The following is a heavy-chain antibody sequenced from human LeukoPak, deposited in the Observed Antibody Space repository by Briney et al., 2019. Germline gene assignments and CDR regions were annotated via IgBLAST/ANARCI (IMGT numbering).Heavy chain of an antibody. J-gene: IGHJ5*02. D-gene: IGHD3-16*01. CDR1: RFPFSRYW. CDR2: IKQDGSKK. Sequence: GGSLRLSCVASRFPFSRYWMTWVRQAPGKGLEWVANIKQDGSKKSYVDSVKGRSTISRDNSKNTLYLQMNSLRAEDTALYYCAKAGGEYWLYNDNWFHPWRQGTLVTVSS. V-gene: IGHV3-7*03. CDR3: AKAGGEYWLYNDNWFHP.